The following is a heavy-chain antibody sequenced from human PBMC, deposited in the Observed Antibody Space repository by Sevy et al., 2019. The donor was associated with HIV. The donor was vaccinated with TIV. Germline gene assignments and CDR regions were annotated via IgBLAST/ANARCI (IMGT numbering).Heavy chain of an antibody. D-gene: IGHD2-15*01. Sequence: GGSLRLSCAASGFTFSSYAMSWVRQAPGKGLEWVSAISGSGGSTYYADSVKGRFTISRDNSKNTLYLQMNSLRAEDTAVYYCAESGYYSGGSCPSYYYYGMDVWGQGTTVTVSS. CDR3: AESGYYSGGSCPSYYYYGMDV. V-gene: IGHV3-23*01. CDR2: ISGSGGST. CDR1: GFTFSSYA. J-gene: IGHJ6*02.